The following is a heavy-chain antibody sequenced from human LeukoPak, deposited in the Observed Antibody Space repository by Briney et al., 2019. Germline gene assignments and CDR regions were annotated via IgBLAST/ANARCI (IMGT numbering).Heavy chain of an antibody. J-gene: IGHJ4*02. Sequence: PGGSLRLSCAASGFTFSSYAMSWVRQAPGKGLEWVSAISGSGGSTYYADSVKGRFTISRDNSKNTLYLQMNSLRAEDTAVYYCAKADGYDFGIGSDFDYWGQRTLVTVSS. D-gene: IGHD3-3*01. CDR3: AKADGYDFGIGSDFDY. V-gene: IGHV3-23*01. CDR2: ISGSGGST. CDR1: GFTFSSYA.